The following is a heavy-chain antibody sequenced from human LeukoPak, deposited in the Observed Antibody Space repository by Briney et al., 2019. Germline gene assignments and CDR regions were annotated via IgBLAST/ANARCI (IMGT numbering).Heavy chain of an antibody. D-gene: IGHD5-12*01. V-gene: IGHV4-59*01. CDR3: ARAPSGYDPRGPYYMDV. CDR1: GGSISSYY. J-gene: IGHJ6*03. Sequence: SETLSLTCTVSGGSISSYYWSWIRQPPGKGLEWIGYIYYSGSTNYNPSLKSRVTISVDTSKNQFSLKLSSVTAADTAVYYCARAPSGYDPRGPYYMDVWGKGTTVTVSS. CDR2: IYYSGST.